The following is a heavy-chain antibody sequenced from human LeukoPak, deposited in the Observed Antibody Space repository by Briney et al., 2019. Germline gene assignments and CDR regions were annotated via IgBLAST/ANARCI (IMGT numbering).Heavy chain of an antibody. J-gene: IGHJ6*02. CDR1: EVTFSDFW. CDR3: AREPYFGLDV. Sequence: PGGSLRLSCTASEVTFSDFWMSWVRQAPGKGLEWVANIKQDGSAKYYADSVEGRFIISRDNAKKSLYLQMNSLRGEDTAVYYCAREPYFGLDVWGQGTTVTVSS. V-gene: IGHV3-7*01. CDR2: IKQDGSAK.